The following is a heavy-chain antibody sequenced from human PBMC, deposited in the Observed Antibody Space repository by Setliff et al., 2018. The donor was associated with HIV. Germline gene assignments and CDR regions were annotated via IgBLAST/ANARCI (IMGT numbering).Heavy chain of an antibody. CDR1: GGSVSSYH. CDR2: LYYSGST. J-gene: IGHJ4*02. Sequence: PSETLSLTCTVSGGSVSSYHWTWIRQPPGKGLEWIGYLYYSGSTYYNPSLKSRVTISVDTSKNQFSLKLSSVTAADTAVYYCARRITMVRGVIGYFDYWGQGTLVTVSS. CDR3: ARRITMVRGVIGYFDY. V-gene: IGHV4-59*02. D-gene: IGHD3-10*01.